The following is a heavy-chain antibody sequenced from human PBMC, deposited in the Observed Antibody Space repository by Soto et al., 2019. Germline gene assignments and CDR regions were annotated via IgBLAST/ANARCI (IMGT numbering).Heavy chain of an antibody. CDR1: VFPFGANA. V-gene: IGHV3-23*01. CDR2: LSNTGRRT. D-gene: IGHD1-26*01. J-gene: IGHJ4*02. CDR3: ATEMGATQGPFDN. Sequence: GGSLRLSCVVSVFPFGANAMSWVRQAPGKGPEWVSGLSNTGRRTSYADSVKGRFNISRDNSENTVYLQMNSLRVEDTAAYYCATEMGATQGPFDNWGQGTLVTVSS.